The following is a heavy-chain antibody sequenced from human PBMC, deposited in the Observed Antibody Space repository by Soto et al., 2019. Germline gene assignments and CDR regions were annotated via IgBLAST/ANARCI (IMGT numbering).Heavy chain of an antibody. CDR1: GFTFSSYG. CDR2: ISYDGSNK. V-gene: IGHV3-30*18. CDR3: AKRDLRGYGPDLSLDY. D-gene: IGHD5-18*01. J-gene: IGHJ4*02. Sequence: GGSLRLSCAASGFTFSSYGMHWVRQAPGKGLEWVAVISYDGSNKYYADSVKGRFTISRDNSKNTLYLQMNSLRAEDTAVYYCAKRDLRGYGPDLSLDYWGQGTLVTVSS.